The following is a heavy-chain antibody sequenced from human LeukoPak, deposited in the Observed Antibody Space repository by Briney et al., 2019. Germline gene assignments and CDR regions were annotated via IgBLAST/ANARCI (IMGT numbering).Heavy chain of an antibody. V-gene: IGHV3-33*01. CDR2: IWYDGSNK. D-gene: IGHD6-13*01. Sequence: PGGSLRLSCAASGFTFSSYGMHWVRQAPGKGLEWVAVIWYDGSNKYYADFVKGRFTISRDNSKNTLYLQMNSLRAEDTAVYYCARDLYSSSWFDYWGQGTLVTVSS. J-gene: IGHJ4*02. CDR1: GFTFSSYG. CDR3: ARDLYSSSWFDY.